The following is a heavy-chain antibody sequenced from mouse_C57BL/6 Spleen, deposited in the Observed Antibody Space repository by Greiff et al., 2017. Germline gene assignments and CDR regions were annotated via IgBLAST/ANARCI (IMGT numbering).Heavy chain of an antibody. CDR1: GYTFTSYW. V-gene: IGHV1-64*01. J-gene: IGHJ4*01. CDR3: ARTTGTGAMDY. Sequence: QVQLKQPGAELVKPGASVKLSCKASGYTFTSYWMHWVKQRPGQGLEWIGMIHPNSGSTNYNEKFKSKATLTVDKSSSTAYMQLSSLTSEDSAVYYWARTTGTGAMDYWGQGTSVTVSS. D-gene: IGHD4-1*02. CDR2: IHPNSGST.